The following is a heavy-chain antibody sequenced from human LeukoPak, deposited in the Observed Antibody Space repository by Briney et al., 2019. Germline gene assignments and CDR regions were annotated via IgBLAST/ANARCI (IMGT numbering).Heavy chain of an antibody. V-gene: IGHV4-34*01. J-gene: IGHJ3*02. CDR3: AREVQHYAGSVYDHDAFDI. CDR2: INHSGST. CDR1: GGSFSGHY. Sequence: SETLSLTCAVYGGSFSGHYWSWIRQPPGKGLEWIGEINHSGSTNYNPSLKSRVTILVDTSKNQLSLKLSSVTAADTAVYYCAREVQHYAGSVYDHDAFDIWGQGTMVTVSS. D-gene: IGHD3-22*01.